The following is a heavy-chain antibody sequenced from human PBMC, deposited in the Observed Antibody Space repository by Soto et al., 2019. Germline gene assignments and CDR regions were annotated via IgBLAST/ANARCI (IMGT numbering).Heavy chain of an antibody. D-gene: IGHD1-26*01. CDR3: ARAAYSGSYRGWGAVY. V-gene: IGHV1-46*01. CDR1: GYTFTSYY. Sequence: QVQLVQSGAEVKKPGASVKVSCKASGYTFTSYYMHWVRQAPGQGLEWMGIINPSGGSTSYAQKFQGRVTRPRDTSTSTVYMELSSLRSEDTAVYYCARAAYSGSYRGWGAVYWGQGTLVTVSS. J-gene: IGHJ4*02. CDR2: INPSGGST.